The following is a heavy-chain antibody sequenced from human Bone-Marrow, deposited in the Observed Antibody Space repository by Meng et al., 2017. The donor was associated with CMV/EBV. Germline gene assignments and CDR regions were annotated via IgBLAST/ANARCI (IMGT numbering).Heavy chain of an antibody. D-gene: IGHD4-17*01. Sequence: SRASIGSGGYYCSWIRQHPGKGLEWIGYIYYSGSTYYNPSLKSRVTISVDTSKNQFSLKLSSVTAADTAVYYCARVGDDYGDYGFDYWGQGTLVTVSS. CDR2: IYYSGST. J-gene: IGHJ4*02. CDR1: RASIGSGGYY. CDR3: ARVGDDYGDYGFDY. V-gene: IGHV4-31*02.